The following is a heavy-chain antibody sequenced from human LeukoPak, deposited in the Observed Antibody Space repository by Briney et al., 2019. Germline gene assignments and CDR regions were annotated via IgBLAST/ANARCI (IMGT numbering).Heavy chain of an antibody. V-gene: IGHV1-2*02. J-gene: IGHJ6*02. Sequence: WASVKVSFKASGYTFTGYYMHWVRQAPGQGLEWMGWINPNSGGTNYAQKFQGRVTMTRDTSISTAYMELSRLRSDDTAVYYCARDPDYYGSGGLYGMDVWGQGTTVTVSS. D-gene: IGHD3-10*01. CDR3: ARDPDYYGSGGLYGMDV. CDR2: INPNSGGT. CDR1: GYTFTGYY.